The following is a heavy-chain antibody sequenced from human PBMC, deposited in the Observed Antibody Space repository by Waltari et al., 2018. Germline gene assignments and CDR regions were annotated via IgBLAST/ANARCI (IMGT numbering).Heavy chain of an antibody. CDR3: ARGDIVIVPAADNWFDP. J-gene: IGHJ5*02. CDR2: INPNTGKP. CDR1: GYTFINYG. D-gene: IGHD2-15*01. V-gene: IGHV7-4-1*02. Sequence: QVQLVQSGSEMKKPGASVKVSCKASGYTFINYGVNWVRPAPGQGLEWMGLINPNTGKPTYSQGFTGRFVFSSDTSVNTAYLQISNLNTEDTAVYYCARGDIVIVPAADNWFDPWGQGTLVTVSS.